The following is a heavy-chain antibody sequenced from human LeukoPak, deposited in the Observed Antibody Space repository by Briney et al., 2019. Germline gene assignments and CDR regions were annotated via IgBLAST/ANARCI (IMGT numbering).Heavy chain of an antibody. CDR2: IRHDGINK. CDR1: GFNFSIYG. D-gene: IGHD3/OR15-3a*01. V-gene: IGHV3-30*02. J-gene: IGHJ4*02. Sequence: GGSLRLSCAASGFNFSIYGMHWIRQTPGKGLEWVGFIRHDGINKYYSDSLKDRIAISRDNAKNTVSLQLSTLRADDTAVHYCVKDFIALGYDFWRGYYFDLDYWGQGALVTVSS. CDR3: VKDFIALGYDFWRGYYFDLDY.